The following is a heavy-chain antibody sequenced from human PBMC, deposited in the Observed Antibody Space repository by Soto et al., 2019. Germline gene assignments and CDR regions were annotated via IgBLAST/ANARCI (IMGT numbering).Heavy chain of an antibody. CDR3: ARERGVGATSDAFDI. CDR1: GGSISSGGYS. D-gene: IGHD1-26*01. J-gene: IGHJ3*02. V-gene: IGHV4-30-2*01. Sequence: QLQLQESGSGLVKPSQTLSLTCAVSGGSISSGGYSWSWIRQPPGKGLEWIGYIYHSGSTYYNPSLKSRVTISVDRSKNQFSLKLSSVTAADTAVYYCARERGVGATSDAFDIWGQGTMDTVSS. CDR2: IYHSGST.